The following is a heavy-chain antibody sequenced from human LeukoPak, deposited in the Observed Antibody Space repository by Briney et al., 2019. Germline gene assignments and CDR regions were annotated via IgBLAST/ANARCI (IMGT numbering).Heavy chain of an antibody. V-gene: IGHV1-69*01. D-gene: IGHD2-15*01. CDR2: IIPIFGTT. Sequence: ASVRVSCKTSGGTFSSYVISWVRQAPGQGLEWMGGIIPIFGTTNFAQSFRGRVTFTADESTNTAYMELSSLRSEDTAIYYCATPRARVLRTGYFRPPDYSYNMDVWGKGTTVTVSS. CDR3: ATPRARVLRTGYFRPPDYSYNMDV. J-gene: IGHJ6*04. CDR1: GGTFSSYV.